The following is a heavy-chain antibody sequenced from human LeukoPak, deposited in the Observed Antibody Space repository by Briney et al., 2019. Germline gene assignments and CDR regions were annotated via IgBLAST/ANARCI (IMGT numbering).Heavy chain of an antibody. CDR2: LDTSGRT. D-gene: IGHD2-15*01. CDR1: GGSISGYY. Sequence: SETLSLTCTVSGGSISGYYWSWIRQPAGKGLEWIGHLDTSGRTNYNSSLMSRVTMSVDTSKNQFSLRLTSVTAADTAVYYCARHWSHSVAQFGRYYWFDPWGQGTLVTVS. J-gene: IGHJ5*02. CDR3: ARHWSHSVAQFGRYYWFDP. V-gene: IGHV4-4*07.